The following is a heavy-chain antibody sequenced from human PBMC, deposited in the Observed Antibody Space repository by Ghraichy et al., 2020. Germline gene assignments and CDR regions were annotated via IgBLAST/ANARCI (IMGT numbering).Heavy chain of an antibody. J-gene: IGHJ4*02. CDR2: VSSSSTTI. Sequence: GGSLRLSCAASGFTFSTYPMNWVRQAPGKGLEWVSYVSSSSTTIYYAESVRGRFTISRDNAKNSLHLQMNSLRDEDTAVYYCARGEIGHMEYWGQGTLVTVSS. D-gene: IGHD1-26*01. CDR3: ARGEIGHMEY. V-gene: IGHV3-48*02. CDR1: GFTFSTYP.